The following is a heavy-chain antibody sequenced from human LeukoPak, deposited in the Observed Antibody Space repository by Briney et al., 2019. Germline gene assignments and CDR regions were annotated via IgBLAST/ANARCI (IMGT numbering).Heavy chain of an antibody. V-gene: IGHV4-39*01. D-gene: IGHD6-13*01. J-gene: IGHJ5*02. CDR1: GGSISSSSYY. CDR2: IYYSGST. CDR3: ARAYSSSWYFNWFDP. Sequence: SETLSLTCPVSGGSISSSSYYWGWIRQPPGKGLEWIGSIYYSGSTYYNPSLKSRVTISVDTSKNQFSLKLSSVTAADAAVYYCARAYSSSWYFNWFDPWGQGTLVTVSS.